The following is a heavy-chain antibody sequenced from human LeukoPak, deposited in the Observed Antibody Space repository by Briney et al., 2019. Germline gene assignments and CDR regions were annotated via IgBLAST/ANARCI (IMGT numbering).Heavy chain of an antibody. Sequence: SVKDSCKASGGTFSSYAISWVRQAPGQGLEWMGGIIPISGTANYAQKFQGRVTITADESTSTAYMELSSLRSEDTAVYYCGTGRYCSGGSCFYYYYGMDVWGQGTTVTVSS. D-gene: IGHD2-15*01. CDR3: GTGRYCSGGSCFYYYYGMDV. CDR2: IIPISGTA. CDR1: GGTFSSYA. J-gene: IGHJ6*02. V-gene: IGHV1-69*01.